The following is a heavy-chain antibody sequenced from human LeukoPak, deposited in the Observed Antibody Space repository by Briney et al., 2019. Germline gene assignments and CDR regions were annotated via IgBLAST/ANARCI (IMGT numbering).Heavy chain of an antibody. CDR1: GYTFTGYY. J-gene: IGHJ4*02. CDR2: INPNSGGT. V-gene: IGHV1-2*04. D-gene: IGHD1-26*01. CDR3: ARGDGSYSPFPDY. Sequence: ASVKVSCKASGYTFTGYYMHWVRQAPGQGLEWMGWINPNSGGTNYAQKFQGWVTMTRDTSISTAYMELSRLRSDDTAVYYCARGDGSYSPFPDYWGQGTLVTVSS.